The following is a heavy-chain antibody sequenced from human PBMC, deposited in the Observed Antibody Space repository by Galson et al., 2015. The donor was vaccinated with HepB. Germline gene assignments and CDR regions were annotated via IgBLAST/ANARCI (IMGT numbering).Heavy chain of an antibody. CDR3: AKDEYGDYVYAFDI. J-gene: IGHJ3*02. D-gene: IGHD4-17*01. V-gene: IGHV3-9*01. Sequence: SLRLSCAASGFTFDDYAMHWVRQAPGKGLEWVSGISWNSGSIGYADSVKGRFTISRDNAKNSLYLQMNSLRAEDTALYYCAKDEYGDYVYAFDIWGQGTMVTVSS. CDR2: ISWNSGSI. CDR1: GFTFDDYA.